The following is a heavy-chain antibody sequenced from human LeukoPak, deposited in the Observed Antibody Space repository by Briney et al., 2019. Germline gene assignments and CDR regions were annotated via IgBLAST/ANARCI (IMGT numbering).Heavy chain of an antibody. Sequence: SETLSLTRTVSGGSISSYYWSWIRQPPGKGLEWIGYIYYSGSTNYNPSLKSRVTISVDTSKNQFSLKLSSVTAAETAVYHCARTAWLGELVYYYYMDVWGKGTTVTVPS. CDR2: IYYSGST. J-gene: IGHJ6*03. D-gene: IGHD3-10*01. CDR3: ARTAWLGELVYYYYMDV. V-gene: IGHV4-59*01. CDR1: GGSISSYY.